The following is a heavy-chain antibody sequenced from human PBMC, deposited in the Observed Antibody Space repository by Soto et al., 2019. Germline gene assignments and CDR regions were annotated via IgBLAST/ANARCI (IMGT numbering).Heavy chain of an antibody. J-gene: IGHJ4*02. CDR3: ARDPVPGYYDSSGYPDY. CDR2: KNPRGGRT. CDR1: ESTFTRYF. V-gene: IGHV1-46*01. D-gene: IGHD3-22*01. Sequence: VAAMDSYSASESTFTRYFLHRLPHGPGQALEWMGRKNPRGGRTSSGQEIQGRVTMTRDTSTSTVYMELSSLRSEDTAVYYCARDPVPGYYDSSGYPDYWGQGTLVTFSS.